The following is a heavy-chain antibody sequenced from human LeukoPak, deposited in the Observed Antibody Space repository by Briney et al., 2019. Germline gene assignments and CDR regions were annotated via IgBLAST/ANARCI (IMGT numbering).Heavy chain of an antibody. J-gene: IGHJ4*02. V-gene: IGHV1-18*04. Sequence: GASVKVSCKTSGYTFTGYHIHWVRQAPGQGLEWMGWISAYNGNTNYAQKLQGRVTMTTDTSTSTAYMELRSLRSDDTAVYYCAREGDSSGPPYYFDYWGQGTLVTVSS. CDR2: ISAYNGNT. D-gene: IGHD3-22*01. CDR1: GYTFTGYH. CDR3: AREGDSSGPPYYFDY.